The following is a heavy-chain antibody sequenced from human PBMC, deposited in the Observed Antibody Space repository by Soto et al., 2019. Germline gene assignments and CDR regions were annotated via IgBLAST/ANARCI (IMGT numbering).Heavy chain of an antibody. CDR3: ARQRTSVVTQAYFDV. Sequence: SETLSLTCAVSGGSISRGGSSWSWIRQSPGKGLEWIGFIYHSESTYYNPSLRSRVTISIDRSKNQFSLKLSSVTAADTAVYYCARQRTSVVTQAYFDVWGPGSLVTVSS. CDR2: IYHSEST. J-gene: IGHJ4*02. CDR1: GGSISRGGSS. V-gene: IGHV4-30-2*06. D-gene: IGHD2-21*02.